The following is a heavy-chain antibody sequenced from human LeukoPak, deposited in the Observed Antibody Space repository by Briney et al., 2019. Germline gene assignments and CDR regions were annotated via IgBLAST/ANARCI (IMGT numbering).Heavy chain of an antibody. V-gene: IGHV4-31*03. J-gene: IGHJ6*02. D-gene: IGHD6-19*01. Sequence: SQTLSLTCTVSGGSISSRGYYWSWIRQHPGKGLELIWYIYYSGSTYYNQSLKSRVTISVDTSKNQFSLKLSSVTAADTAVYYCARGPFSRTSGWYDYYYGMDVWGQGTTVTVSS. CDR2: IYYSGST. CDR3: ARGPFSRTSGWYDYYYGMDV. CDR1: GGSISSRGYY.